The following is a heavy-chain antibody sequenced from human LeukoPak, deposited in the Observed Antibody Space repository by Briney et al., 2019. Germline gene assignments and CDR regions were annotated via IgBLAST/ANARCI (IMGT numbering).Heavy chain of an antibody. CDR3: ARTSIAARRANAFDI. V-gene: IGHV4-30-2*01. J-gene: IGHJ3*02. CDR1: GDSISSGGYS. CDR2: IYHSGST. D-gene: IGHD6-6*01. Sequence: SQTLSLTCAVSGDSISSGGYSWSWIRQPPGKGLEWIGYIYHSGSTYYNPSLKSRVTISVDRSKNQLSLKLSSVTAADTAVYYCARTSIAARRANAFDIWGQGTMVTVSS.